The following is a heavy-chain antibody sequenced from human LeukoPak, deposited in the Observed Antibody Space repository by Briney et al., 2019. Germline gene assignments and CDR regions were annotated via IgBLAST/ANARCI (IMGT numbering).Heavy chain of an antibody. CDR1: GYSISSGYY. J-gene: IGHJ4*02. V-gene: IGHV4-38-2*01. CDR2: INHSGST. Sequence: SETLSLTCAVSGYSISSGYYWGWIRQPPGKGREWIGSINHSGSTYYNPSLKSRVTISVDTSKNQFSLKLSSVTAADTAVYYCARNLVMVRGLIADYWGQGTLVTVSS. CDR3: ARNLVMVRGLIADY. D-gene: IGHD3-10*01.